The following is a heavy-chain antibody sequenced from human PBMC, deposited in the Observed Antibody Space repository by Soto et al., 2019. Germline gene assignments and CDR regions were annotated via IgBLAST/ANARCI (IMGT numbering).Heavy chain of an antibody. V-gene: IGHV2-5*02. D-gene: IGHD5-18*01. CDR2: IYWDDDK. Sequence: QITLKESGPTLVKPTQTLTLTCTFSGFSLSTSGVGVGWIRQPPGKALEWLGIIYWDDDKRYSPSLKSRVTITKDTFKNQLVLTMTSMDPVDTATYYCAHLPWKQLWPRAPVVYWVQGTPVTVSS. J-gene: IGHJ4*02. CDR3: AHLPWKQLWPRAPVVY. CDR1: GFSLSTSGVG.